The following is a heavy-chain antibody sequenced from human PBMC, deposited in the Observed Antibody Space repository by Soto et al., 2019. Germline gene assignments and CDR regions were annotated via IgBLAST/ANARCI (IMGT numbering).Heavy chain of an antibody. CDR1: GFTFSSYA. J-gene: IGHJ1*01. CDR2: ISGSGGST. V-gene: IGHV3-23*01. CDR3: AKNPLYSRSWCVRGYFHH. Sequence: PGGSLRLSCAASGFTFSSYALTWVRQAPGKGLEWVSAISGSGGSTYYADSVKGRFTISRDNSKNTLYLQMNSLRAEDTAVYYCAKNPLYSRSWCVRGYFHHRGQSTLVT. D-gene: IGHD6-13*01.